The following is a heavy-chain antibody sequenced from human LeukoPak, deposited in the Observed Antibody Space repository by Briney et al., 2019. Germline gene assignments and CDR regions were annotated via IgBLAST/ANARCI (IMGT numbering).Heavy chain of an antibody. Sequence: GGSLRLSCAASGFTFSSYAMSWVRQAPGKGLEWVSAISGSGGSTYYADSVKGRFTISRDNSKNTLYLQMNSLRAEDTAVYYCAKSPSSSGYYYAVDYWGQGTLVTVSS. V-gene: IGHV3-23*01. J-gene: IGHJ4*02. CDR3: AKSPSSSGYYYAVDY. D-gene: IGHD3-22*01. CDR1: GFTFSSYA. CDR2: ISGSGGST.